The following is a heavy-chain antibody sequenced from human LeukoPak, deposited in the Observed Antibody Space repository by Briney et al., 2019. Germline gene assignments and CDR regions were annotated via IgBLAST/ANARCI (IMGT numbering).Heavy chain of an antibody. Sequence: SQALSLTFAFSVDSDSSSSAAWNWLRQSPSRGLEWLGRNYGRSKWFNDNAISVTSRITINPDTSKKQYTLQLDSVTPEDTAVYYCARDRPGPTTEFDYWGQGALVSVSS. J-gene: IGHJ4*02. CDR1: VDSDSSSSAA. D-gene: IGHD1-26*01. V-gene: IGHV6-1*01. CDR3: ARDRPGPTTEFDY. CDR2: NYGRSKWFN.